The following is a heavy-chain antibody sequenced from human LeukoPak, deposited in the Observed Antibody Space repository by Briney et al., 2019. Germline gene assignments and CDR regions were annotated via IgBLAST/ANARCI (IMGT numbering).Heavy chain of an antibody. Sequence: GGSLRLSCAASGFTFSSYSMNWVRQAPGKGLEWVSDISSSSSTIYYADSVKGRFTISRDNAKNSLYLEMNSLRAEDTAVYYCARAAYSSTWYSRYFDLWGRGTLVTVSS. J-gene: IGHJ2*01. CDR1: GFTFSSYS. CDR3: ARAAYSSTWYSRYFDL. V-gene: IGHV3-48*01. D-gene: IGHD6-13*01. CDR2: ISSSSSTI.